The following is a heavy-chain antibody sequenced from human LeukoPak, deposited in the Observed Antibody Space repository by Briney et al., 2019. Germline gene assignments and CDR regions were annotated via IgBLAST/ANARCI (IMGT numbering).Heavy chain of an antibody. CDR2: ISSSSSYI. CDR1: GFTFSSYS. V-gene: IGHV3-21*01. CDR3: ARDENGDYAIDY. J-gene: IGHJ4*02. D-gene: IGHD4-17*01. Sequence: PGGSLRLPCAASGFTFSSYSMNWVRQAPGKGLEWVSSISSSSSYIYYADSVKGRFTISRDNAKNSLYLQMNSLRAEDTAVYYCARDENGDYAIDYWGRGTLVTVSS.